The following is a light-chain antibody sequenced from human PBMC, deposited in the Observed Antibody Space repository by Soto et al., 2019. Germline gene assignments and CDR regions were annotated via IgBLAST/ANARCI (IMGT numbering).Light chain of an antibody. CDR2: AAS. CDR3: QQSYSTPVT. J-gene: IGKJ1*01. Sequence: DIPMTQSPSSLSASVGDRVTITCRASQSISSYLNWYQQKPGKAPKLLIYAASSLQSGVPSRFSGSGSGTDFTLTNSSLQPEDFATYYCQQSYSTPVTFGQGTKVEIK. V-gene: IGKV1-39*01. CDR1: QSISSY.